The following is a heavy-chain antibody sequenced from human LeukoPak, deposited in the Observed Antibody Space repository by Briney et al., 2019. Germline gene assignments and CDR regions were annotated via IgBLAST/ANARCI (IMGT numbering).Heavy chain of an antibody. CDR2: VSTYTGNT. CDR1: VYSFLNSG. D-gene: IGHD2-2*01. V-gene: IGHV1-18*01. J-gene: IGHJ5*02. Sequence: VASVKVSCKASVYSFLNSGITWVRPAPGQGPEWIGWVSTYTGNTNYAEKVQGRITMTTDTSTDTAYMELRSLTSDDTAVYYCRRDEDIPAYPNWIETWGQGTLVTVSS. CDR3: RRDEDIPAYPNWIET.